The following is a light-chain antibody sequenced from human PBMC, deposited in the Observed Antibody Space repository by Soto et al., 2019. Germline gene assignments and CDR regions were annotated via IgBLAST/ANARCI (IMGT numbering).Light chain of an antibody. J-gene: IGLJ1*01. CDR1: SSNIGNND. V-gene: IGLV1-47*02. Sequence: QSALTQPPSASGTPGQRVTISCSGSSSNIGNNDVYWYQQLPGTAPKLLIYSNDQRPSGVPDRFSGSLSGTSASLAISGLRSEDEADYYCAAWDDMSGYVFGTGTKSPS. CDR2: SND. CDR3: AAWDDMSGYV.